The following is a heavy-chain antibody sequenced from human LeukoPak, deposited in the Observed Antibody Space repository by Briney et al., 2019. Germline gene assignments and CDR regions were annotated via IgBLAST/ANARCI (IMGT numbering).Heavy chain of an antibody. Sequence: GGSMRPSSAASGFTSSNAWMSWVRQAPGEGLVWVGRIKSKTDGGTTDYAAPVKGRFTISRDDSKNTLYLQMNSLKTEDTAVYYCTTNYDFWSGYYGWGQGTLVTVSS. J-gene: IGHJ4*02. CDR2: IKSKTDGGTT. CDR3: TTNYDFWSGYYG. CDR1: GFTSSNAW. D-gene: IGHD3-3*01. V-gene: IGHV3-15*01.